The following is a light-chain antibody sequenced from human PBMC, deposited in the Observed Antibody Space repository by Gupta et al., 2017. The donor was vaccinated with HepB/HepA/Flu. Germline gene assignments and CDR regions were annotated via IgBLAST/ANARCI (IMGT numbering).Light chain of an antibody. CDR3: QQNYSSPLT. CDR2: ATS. V-gene: IGKV1-39*01. Sequence: DIQMTQSPSSLSASVGDRITITCRASQYISNYLNWFQQRLGRAPKVLICATSNLQNGVPSRFSGSGSGTDFALTITNLQPEDFATYYCQQNYSSPLTFGGGTKVEI. CDR1: QYISNY. J-gene: IGKJ4*01.